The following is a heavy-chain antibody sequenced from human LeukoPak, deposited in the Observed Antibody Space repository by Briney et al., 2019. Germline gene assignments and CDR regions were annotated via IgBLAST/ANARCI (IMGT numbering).Heavy chain of an antibody. CDR3: AKSGSYRFDD. V-gene: IGHV3-48*02. D-gene: IGHD1-26*01. J-gene: IGHJ4*02. CDR2: IISGSGTI. CDR1: GFTFSTYG. Sequence: GGSLTLSCAASGFTFSTYGMNWVRQAPRKGLEWVSYIISGSGTIYSADSVKSRFTIYRDNAKNSLYLQMNSLRDEDTAVYYCAKSGSYRFDDWGQGTLVSVSS.